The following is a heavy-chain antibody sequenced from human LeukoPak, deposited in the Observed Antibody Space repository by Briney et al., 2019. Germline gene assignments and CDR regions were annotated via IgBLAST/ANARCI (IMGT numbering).Heavy chain of an antibody. CDR3: ARHRYLLHGFDY. V-gene: IGHV4-59*08. D-gene: IGHD1-26*01. Sequence: SETLSLTCTVSGGSISSYYWTWIRQPPGKGLEWIGYVYYSGSTNYSPSLKSRVTISVDTSKNHFSLKLSSVTAADTAVYYCARHRYLLHGFDYWGQGTLVTVSS. CDR1: GGSISSYY. J-gene: IGHJ4*02. CDR2: VYYSGST.